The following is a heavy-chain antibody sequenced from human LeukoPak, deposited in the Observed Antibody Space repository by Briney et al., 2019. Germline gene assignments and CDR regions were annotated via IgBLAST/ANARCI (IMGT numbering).Heavy chain of an antibody. CDR1: GGSISSYY. CDR2: IYYSGST. V-gene: IGHV4-59*01. Sequence: SETLSLTCLVSGGSISSYYWSWIRQPPGRGLEWIGYIYYSGSTNYNPSLKSRVTISVDTSKNQFSLKLSSVTAADTAVYYCARNVDDSGWYIHDAFDIWGQGTMVTVSS. CDR3: ARNVDDSGWYIHDAFDI. D-gene: IGHD6-19*01. J-gene: IGHJ3*02.